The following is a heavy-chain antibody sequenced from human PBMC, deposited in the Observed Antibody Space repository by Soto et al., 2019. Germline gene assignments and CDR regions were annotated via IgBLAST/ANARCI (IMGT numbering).Heavy chain of an antibody. D-gene: IGHD2-2*01. Sequence: ASVKVSCKTSGGTFSSYAISWVRQAPGQGLEWMGGIIPIFDTANYAQKFQGRVTITADESTSTAYTELSSLRSEDTAVYYCARHDCISTSCYYYYYYSMDVWGQGATVTVS. J-gene: IGHJ6*02. V-gene: IGHV1-69*13. CDR3: ARHDCISTSCYYYYYYSMDV. CDR1: GGTFSSYA. CDR2: IIPIFDTA.